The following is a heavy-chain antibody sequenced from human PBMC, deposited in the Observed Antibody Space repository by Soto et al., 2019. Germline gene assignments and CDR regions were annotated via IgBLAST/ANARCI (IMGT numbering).Heavy chain of an antibody. CDR2: ISSSGSTI. Sequence: PGGCLENSCAASGFTFCSYEMNWVRQAPGKGLEWVSYISSSGSTIYYADSVKGRFTISRDNAKNSLYLQMNSLRAEDTAVYYCARGAAAGEYYYYYYGMDVWGQGTTVTVS. J-gene: IGHJ6*02. D-gene: IGHD6-13*01. V-gene: IGHV3-48*03. CDR3: ARGAAAGEYYYYYYGMDV. CDR1: GFTFCSYE.